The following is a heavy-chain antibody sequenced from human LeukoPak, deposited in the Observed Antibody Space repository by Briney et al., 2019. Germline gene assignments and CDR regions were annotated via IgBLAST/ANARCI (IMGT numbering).Heavy chain of an antibody. J-gene: IGHJ4*02. CDR2: IYTSGST. D-gene: IGHD3-16*01. CDR3: PRDGRGGGAYYFDY. CDR1: GGSISSGSYY. V-gene: IGHV4-61*02. Sequence: SETLSLTCTVSGGSISSGSYYWSWIRQPAGKGLEWIGRIYTSGSTYYNPSLKSRVTISVDTSKNQFSLKLSSVTAEDTAVYYCPRDGRGGGAYYFDYWGQGTLVTVSS.